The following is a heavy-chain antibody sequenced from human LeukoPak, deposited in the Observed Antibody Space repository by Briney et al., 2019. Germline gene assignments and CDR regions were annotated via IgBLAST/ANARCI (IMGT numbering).Heavy chain of an antibody. CDR3: ARKDGGRDGMDV. Sequence: ASVKVSCKASGYTFTDYYMHWVRQAPGQGLEWMGWLNPNTLVTKYAQHFQGRVSMTWDTSISTGYMDLHSLTSDDTAVYYCARKDGGRDGMDVWGQGTTVTVSS. D-gene: IGHD4-23*01. CDR2: LNPNTLVT. CDR1: GYTFTDYY. J-gene: IGHJ6*02. V-gene: IGHV1-2*02.